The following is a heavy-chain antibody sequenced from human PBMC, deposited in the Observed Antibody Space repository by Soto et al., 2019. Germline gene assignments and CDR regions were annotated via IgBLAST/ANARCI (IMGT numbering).Heavy chain of an antibody. CDR2: IYYSGST. D-gene: IGHD3-10*01. CDR1: GGSISSYY. J-gene: IGHJ5*02. Sequence: SETLSLTCTVSGGSISSYYWSWIRQPPGKGLEWIGYIYYSGSTNYNPSLKSRVTISVDTSKNQFSLKLSSVTAADTAVYYCARVGSGGGSGWFDPWGQGTLVTVSS. V-gene: IGHV4-59*01. CDR3: ARVGSGGGSGWFDP.